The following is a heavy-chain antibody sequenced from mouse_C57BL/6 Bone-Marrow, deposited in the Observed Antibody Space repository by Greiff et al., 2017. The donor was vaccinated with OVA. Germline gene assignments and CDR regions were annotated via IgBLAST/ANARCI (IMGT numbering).Heavy chain of an antibody. CDR3: ARSRITTVVPYFDY. D-gene: IGHD1-1*01. Sequence: VQLQQSGPELVKPGASVKMSCKASGYTFTDYNMHWVKQSHGKSLEWIGYINPNNGGTSYNQKFKGKATLTVNKSSSTAYMELRSLTSEDSAVYYCARSRITTVVPYFDYWGQGTTLTVSS. CDR1: GYTFTDYN. V-gene: IGHV1-22*01. J-gene: IGHJ2*01. CDR2: INPNNGGT.